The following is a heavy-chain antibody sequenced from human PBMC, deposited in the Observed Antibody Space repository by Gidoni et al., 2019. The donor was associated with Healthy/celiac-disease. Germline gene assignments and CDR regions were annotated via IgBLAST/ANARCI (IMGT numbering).Heavy chain of an antibody. D-gene: IGHD3-10*01. CDR2: IYYSGST. CDR3: VLSPGYGSGSYYADYFDY. V-gene: IGHV4-39*01. J-gene: IGHJ4*02. Sequence: QLQLQESGPGLVKPSETLSLTCTVSGVSISSSSYYWGWIRQPPGKGLELIGSIYYSGSTYYNPSLKSRVTISVDTSKNQFSLKLSSVTAADTAVYYCVLSPGYGSGSYYADYFDYWGQGTLVTVSS. CDR1: GVSISSSSYY.